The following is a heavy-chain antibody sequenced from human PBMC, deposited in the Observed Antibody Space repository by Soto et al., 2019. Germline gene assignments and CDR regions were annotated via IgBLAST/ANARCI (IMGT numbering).Heavy chain of an antibody. Sequence: EVQLVESGGGLVQPGGSLRLSCAASGFTFSEYDMHWVRQPTGKGLEWVAVVGTSGDTYYPGSVKGRFTVARENAKNSLYLQMNTLRAGDTAVYYCAGSGGSPKPGAFDIWGPGTTVTVSS. V-gene: IGHV3-13*01. D-gene: IGHD3-10*01. CDR3: AGSGGSPKPGAFDI. CDR2: VGTSGDT. J-gene: IGHJ3*02. CDR1: GFTFSEYD.